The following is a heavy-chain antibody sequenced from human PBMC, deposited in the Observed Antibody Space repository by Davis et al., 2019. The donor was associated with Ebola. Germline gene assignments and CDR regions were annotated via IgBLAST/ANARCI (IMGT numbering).Heavy chain of an antibody. J-gene: IGHJ6*04. CDR3: ARDSGVRGVIKRYYYYGMDV. CDR1: GFTFSSYG. D-gene: IGHD3-10*01. Sequence: GGSLRLSCAASGFTFSSYGMHWVRPAPGKGLEWVAVIWYDGSNKYYADSVKGRFTISRDNSKNTLYLQMNSLIAEDTAVYYCARDSGVRGVIKRYYYYGMDVWGKGTTVTVSS. V-gene: IGHV3-33*01. CDR2: IWYDGSNK.